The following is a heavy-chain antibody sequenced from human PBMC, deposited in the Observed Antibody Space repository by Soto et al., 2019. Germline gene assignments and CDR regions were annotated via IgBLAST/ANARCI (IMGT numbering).Heavy chain of an antibody. CDR2: ISYSGTT. Sequence: PSEPLRLTCTVSGGSITNNFYYWGLDRQPPGKGLEWISSISYSGTTFYNPSLRSRVTTSVDTSRNQFSLKLTSVTAADTAVYYCASQKLDVPAFFDYWGQGALVTVSS. V-gene: IGHV4-39*01. CDR3: ASQKLDVPAFFDY. CDR1: GGSITNNFYY. D-gene: IGHD3-3*02. J-gene: IGHJ4*02.